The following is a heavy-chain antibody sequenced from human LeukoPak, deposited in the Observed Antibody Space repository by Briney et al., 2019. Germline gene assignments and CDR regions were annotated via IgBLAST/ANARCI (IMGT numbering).Heavy chain of an antibody. V-gene: IGHV4-61*02. CDR2: IYTSGST. J-gene: IGHJ4*02. D-gene: IGHD4-11*01. CDR3: ARDVQQPSAWGYFDY. Sequence: SQTLSLTCTVSGDSISTGSYYWSWIRQPAGKGLEWIGRIYTSGSTNYNPSLKSRVTMSVDTSKDQFSLKLSSVTAADTAVYYCARDVQQPSAWGYFDYWGQGTLVTVSS. CDR1: GDSISTGSYY.